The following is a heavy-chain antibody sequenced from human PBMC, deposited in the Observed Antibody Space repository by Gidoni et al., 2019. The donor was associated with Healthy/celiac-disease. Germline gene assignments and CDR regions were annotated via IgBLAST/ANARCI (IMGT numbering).Heavy chain of an antibody. CDR3: AKDWAVAGTFDY. J-gene: IGHJ4*02. D-gene: IGHD6-19*01. CDR1: GSTFSSYG. CDR2: ISYDGSNK. Sequence: QVQLVESGGGVVQPGRPLRLSCAASGSTFSSYGMHWVRQAPGKGLEWVAVISYDGSNKYYADSVKGRFTISRDNSKNTLYLQMNSLRAEDTAVYYCAKDWAVAGTFDYWGQGTLVTVSS. V-gene: IGHV3-30*18.